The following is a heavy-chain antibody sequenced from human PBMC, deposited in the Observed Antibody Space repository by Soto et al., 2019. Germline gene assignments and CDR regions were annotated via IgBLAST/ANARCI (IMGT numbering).Heavy chain of an antibody. CDR2: ISYDGSNT. CDR1: GFTFSSYG. D-gene: IGHD2-21*02. Sequence: GGSLRLSCVASGFTFSSYGMHWVRQAPGKGLEWVALISYDGSNTYYADSVKGRLTTSRDNSKNTLYLQMNSLRAEDTAVYYCAKTYPCGGDCYFYGMDVWGQGTTVTSP. J-gene: IGHJ6*02. V-gene: IGHV3-30*18. CDR3: AKTYPCGGDCYFYGMDV.